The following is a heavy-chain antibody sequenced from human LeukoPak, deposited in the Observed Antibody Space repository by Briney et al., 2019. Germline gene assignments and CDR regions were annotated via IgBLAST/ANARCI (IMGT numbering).Heavy chain of an antibody. CDR1: GFTVSSNY. V-gene: IGHV3-53*05. Sequence: GGSLRLSCAASGFTVSSNYMSWVRQAPGKGLEWVSVIYSGGSTYYADSVKGRFTISRDNSKNTLYLQMNSLRAEDTAVYYCARDYYGSGTYACIYWGQGTLVTVSS. CDR2: IYSGGST. D-gene: IGHD3-10*01. CDR3: ARDYYGSGTYACIY. J-gene: IGHJ4*02.